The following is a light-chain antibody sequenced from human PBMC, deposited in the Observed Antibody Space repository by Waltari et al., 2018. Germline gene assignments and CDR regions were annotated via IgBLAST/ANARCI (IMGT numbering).Light chain of an antibody. V-gene: IGLV2-23*03. Sequence: QAALPQPASVSGSPGQSITISGTGPSSDVGSYNLVSWYQQHPGKAPKLMIYEGSKRPSGFSNRISGSKSGNTASLTISGLQAEDEADYYCCSYAGSSTFVVFGGGTKLTVL. CDR1: SSDVGSYNL. CDR3: CSYAGSSTFVV. J-gene: IGLJ2*01. CDR2: EGS.